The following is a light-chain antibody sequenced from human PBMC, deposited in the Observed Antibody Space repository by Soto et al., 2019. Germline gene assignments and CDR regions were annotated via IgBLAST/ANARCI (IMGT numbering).Light chain of an antibody. CDR2: HDS. CDR3: QVWDNNSDHVV. J-gene: IGLJ2*01. Sequence: SYELTQPPSVSVAPGQTATITWGRDSIGSKSVHWYQQKPGQAPVVVVYHDSDRPSGIPERFSGSNSGNTATLTISRVEAGDEAVYSCQVWDNNSDHVVFGGGTQLTVL. CDR1: SIGSKS. V-gene: IGLV3-21*02.